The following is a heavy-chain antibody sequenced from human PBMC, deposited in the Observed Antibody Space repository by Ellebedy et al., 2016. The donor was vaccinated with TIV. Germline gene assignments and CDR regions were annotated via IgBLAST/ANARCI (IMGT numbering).Heavy chain of an antibody. Sequence: GESLKISXAASGFTFSSYWMHWVRQAPGKGLEWVSLISWDGGSTYYADSVKGRFTISRDNSKNSLYLQMNSLRTEDTALYYCAKDCGGDCYSAENYHYGMDVWGQGTTVTVSS. CDR3: AKDCGGDCYSAENYHYGMDV. J-gene: IGHJ6*02. D-gene: IGHD2-21*02. V-gene: IGHV3-43*01. CDR2: ISWDGGST. CDR1: GFTFSSYW.